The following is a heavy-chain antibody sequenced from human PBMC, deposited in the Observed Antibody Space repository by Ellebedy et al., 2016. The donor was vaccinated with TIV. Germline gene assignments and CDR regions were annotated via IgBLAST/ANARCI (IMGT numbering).Heavy chain of an antibody. V-gene: IGHV3-74*01. J-gene: IGHJ4*02. Sequence: GESLKISCAASGFTFSSYWMHWVRQAPGKGLVWVSRIQNDGSSTSYADSVKGRFPISRDNSKKTLYLQMHSRRAEDTAVYYCPFSQIVAAILFDYWGQGALVTVSS. D-gene: IGHD5-12*01. CDR1: GFTFSSYW. CDR3: PFSQIVAAILFDY. CDR2: IQNDGSST.